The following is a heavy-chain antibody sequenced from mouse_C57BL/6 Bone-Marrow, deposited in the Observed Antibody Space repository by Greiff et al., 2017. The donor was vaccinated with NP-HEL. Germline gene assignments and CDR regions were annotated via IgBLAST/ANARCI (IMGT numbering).Heavy chain of an antibody. Sequence: QVQLQQPGAELVKPGASVKLSCKASGYTFTSYWMHWVKQRPGRGLEWIGRIDPNSGGIKYNEKFKSKATLTVDKPSSTAYMQVSSLTSEDSAVYYGARSRPVYDGYLDYWGQGTTLTVSS. CDR1: GYTFTSYW. D-gene: IGHD2-3*01. V-gene: IGHV1-72*01. CDR2: IDPNSGGI. CDR3: ARSRPVYDGYLDY. J-gene: IGHJ2*01.